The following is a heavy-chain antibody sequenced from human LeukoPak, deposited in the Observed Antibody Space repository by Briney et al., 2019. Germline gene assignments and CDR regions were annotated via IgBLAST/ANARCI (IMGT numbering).Heavy chain of an antibody. D-gene: IGHD1-26*01. V-gene: IGHV3-30-3*01. CDR3: ARDLTGSSYFDY. Sequence: GRSLRLSCAASGCTFRTYAMHWVRQAPGKGLEWVAVISNDGSNKYYAGSGKGRFTLSRDNTKNTLYLQMNSLRAEDTAVYYCARDLTGSSYFDYWGQGTLVTVSS. CDR1: GCTFRTYA. CDR2: ISNDGSNK. J-gene: IGHJ4*02.